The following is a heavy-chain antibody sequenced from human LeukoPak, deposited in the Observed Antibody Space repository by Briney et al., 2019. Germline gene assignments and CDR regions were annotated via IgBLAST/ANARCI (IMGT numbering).Heavy chain of an antibody. CDR3: ARDSRIQLASIFDY. V-gene: IGHV4-39*07. D-gene: IGHD5-18*01. J-gene: IGHJ4*02. Sequence: SETLSLTCTVSGGSISSGTYYWGWIRQPPGKGLEWIGNIYYSGSTYYNPSLKSRVTISVDRSKNQFSLKLSSVTAADTAVYYCARDSRIQLASIFDYWGQGTLVTVSS. CDR1: GGSISSGTYY. CDR2: IYYSGST.